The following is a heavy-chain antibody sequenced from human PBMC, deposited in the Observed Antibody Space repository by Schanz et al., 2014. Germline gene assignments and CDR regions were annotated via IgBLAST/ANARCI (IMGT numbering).Heavy chain of an antibody. CDR3: ARELPGVVAFDF. CDR2: ISYDGSFK. V-gene: IGHV3-33*01. D-gene: IGHD7-27*01. CDR1: GFNFGSHG. J-gene: IGHJ3*01. Sequence: VQLLESGGGLVQPGGSLRLSCAASGFNFGSHGMHWVRQAPGKGLEWVAVISYDGSFKNYADSVRGRITMSRDNSKNTMYIKINNLRADDTAVYYCARELPGVVAFDFWGQGTMVTVSS.